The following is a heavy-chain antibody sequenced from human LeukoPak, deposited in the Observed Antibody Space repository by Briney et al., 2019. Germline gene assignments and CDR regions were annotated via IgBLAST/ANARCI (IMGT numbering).Heavy chain of an antibody. CDR3: TTLSIVVAGN. D-gene: IGHD6-19*01. CDR1: GFTFSNAW. CDR2: IKGKSDGGTI. Sequence: GGSLRLPCGASGFTFSNAWMNWVRQAPGKGLECIARIKGKSDGGTIDYAAPVEGRFTISRDDSKNTLYLQMNSLKTEDTAVYYCTTLSIVVAGNWGQGTLVTVSS. V-gene: IGHV3-15*01. J-gene: IGHJ4*02.